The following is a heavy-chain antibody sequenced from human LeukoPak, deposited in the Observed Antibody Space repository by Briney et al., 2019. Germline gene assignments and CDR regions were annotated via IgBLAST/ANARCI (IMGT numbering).Heavy chain of an antibody. Sequence: PGGSLRLSCAAAGFTFSSYSMNWVRQAPGKGLEWVSSISSSSSYIYYADSVKGRFTISRDNAKNSLYLQMNSLRAEDTAVYYCARDGLATTDYWGQGTLVTVSS. V-gene: IGHV3-21*01. J-gene: IGHJ4*02. CDR2: ISSSSSYI. D-gene: IGHD3/OR15-3a*01. CDR1: GFTFSSYS. CDR3: ARDGLATTDY.